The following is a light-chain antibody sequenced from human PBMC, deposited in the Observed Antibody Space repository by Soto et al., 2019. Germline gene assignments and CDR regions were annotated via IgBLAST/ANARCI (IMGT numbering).Light chain of an antibody. V-gene: IGLV2-14*01. Sequence: QSVLTQPASVSGSPGQSITISSTGTSSDVGGYNYVSWYQQHPGRAPKLMICEVTNRPSGVSNRFSGSKSGNTASLTISGLQAEDEADYYCSSYTTSSTWVFGGGTKLTVL. J-gene: IGLJ3*02. CDR1: SSDVGGYNY. CDR2: EVT. CDR3: SSYTTSSTWV.